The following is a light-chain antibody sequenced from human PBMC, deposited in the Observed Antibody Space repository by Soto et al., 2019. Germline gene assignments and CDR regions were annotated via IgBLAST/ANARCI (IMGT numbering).Light chain of an antibody. CDR2: AAS. CDR3: QQSYSTPPWT. J-gene: IGKJ1*01. CDR1: QSIVTY. Sequence: DIQMTQSTYYLSASVGDRVTITCRASQSIVTYLNWYLQKPGKAPKLLIYAASNLQSGVPSRFSGSGSGTDFTLTISSLQPEDFATYFCQQSYSTPPWTFGQGTKVEIK. V-gene: IGKV1-39*01.